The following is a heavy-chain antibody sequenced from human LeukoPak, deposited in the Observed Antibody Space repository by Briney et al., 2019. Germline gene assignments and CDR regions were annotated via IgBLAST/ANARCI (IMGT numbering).Heavy chain of an antibody. Sequence: PSQTLSLTCAVSGGSISSGGYSWSWIRQPPGKGLEWIGYIYHSGSTYYNPSLKSRVTISVDRSKNQFSLKLTSVTAADTAVYYCARAYDSSGYTFDYWGQGTLVTVSS. V-gene: IGHV4-30-2*01. D-gene: IGHD3-22*01. CDR1: GGSISSGGYS. J-gene: IGHJ4*02. CDR3: ARAYDSSGYTFDY. CDR2: IYHSGST.